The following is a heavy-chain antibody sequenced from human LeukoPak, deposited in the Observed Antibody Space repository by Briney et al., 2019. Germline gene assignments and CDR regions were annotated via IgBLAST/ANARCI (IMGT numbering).Heavy chain of an antibody. D-gene: IGHD2-15*01. CDR2: ISSSSSTI. CDR1: GFTFISYS. Sequence: PGGSLRLSCAASGFTFISYSMNWVRQAPGKGLEWVSYISSSSSTIYFADSVKGRFTISRDNDKKSLYLQMNRLRANDRAVYQSPRDGGPYCSGGSCYNYWGQASLVTVSS. V-gene: IGHV3-48*01. CDR3: PRDGGPYCSGGSCYNY. J-gene: IGHJ4*02.